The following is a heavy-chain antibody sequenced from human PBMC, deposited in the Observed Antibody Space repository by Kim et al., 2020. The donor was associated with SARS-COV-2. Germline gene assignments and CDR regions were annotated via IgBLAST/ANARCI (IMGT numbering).Heavy chain of an antibody. J-gene: IGHJ3*02. V-gene: IGHV3-9*01. CDR1: GFTFDDYA. CDR2: ISWNSGSI. Sequence: GGSLRLSCAASGFTFDDYAMHWVRQAPGKGLEWVSGISWNSGSIGYADSVKGRFTISRDNAKNSLYLQMNSLRAEDTALYYCAKDSRSYSGSYYKGAFDIWGQGTMVTVSS. D-gene: IGHD3-10*01. CDR3: AKDSRSYSGSYYKGAFDI.